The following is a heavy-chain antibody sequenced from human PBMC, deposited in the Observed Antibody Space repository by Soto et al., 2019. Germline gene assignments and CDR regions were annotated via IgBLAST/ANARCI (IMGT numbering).Heavy chain of an antibody. CDR1: GVSISSSSYY. CDR3: ARRYGSAIDY. CDR2: IYYSGST. D-gene: IGHD1-26*01. J-gene: IGHJ4*02. V-gene: IGHV4-39*07. Sequence: SETRSLTCTVSGVSISSSSYYWGWIRQPPGKGLEWIGSIYYSGSTNCNPSLKSRVTISVDTSKNQFSLKLSSVTAADTAVYYCARRYGSAIDYWGQGTLVTVSS.